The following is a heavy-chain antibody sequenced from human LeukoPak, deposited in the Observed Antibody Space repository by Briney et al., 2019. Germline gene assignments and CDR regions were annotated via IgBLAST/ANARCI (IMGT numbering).Heavy chain of an antibody. Sequence: GGSLRLSCAASGFTFSNYAMSWVRQAPGKGLEWVSAISGGGSSTYSADSVKGRFTISRDNSKNTLYLQMNSLRAEDTAVYYCARDPNGDYIGAFEIWGQGTMVTVSS. CDR3: ARDPNGDYIGAFEI. V-gene: IGHV3-23*01. J-gene: IGHJ3*02. CDR2: ISGGGSST. D-gene: IGHD4-17*01. CDR1: GFTFSNYA.